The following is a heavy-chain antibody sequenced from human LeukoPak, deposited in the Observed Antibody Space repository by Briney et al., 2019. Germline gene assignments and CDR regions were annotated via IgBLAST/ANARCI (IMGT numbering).Heavy chain of an antibody. D-gene: IGHD6-6*01. CDR2: TYYRSKWGN. CDR3: ARVSSRAFDV. CDR1: GDSVSSNSVT. J-gene: IGHJ3*01. Sequence: SQTLSLTCAISGDSVSSNSVTWNWIRQSPSRGLEWLGRTYYRSKWGNDYAVSVKSRITINPDTSKNQFSLHLNSVTPEDTAVYYCARVSSRAFDVWGQGTVVTVSP. V-gene: IGHV6-1*01.